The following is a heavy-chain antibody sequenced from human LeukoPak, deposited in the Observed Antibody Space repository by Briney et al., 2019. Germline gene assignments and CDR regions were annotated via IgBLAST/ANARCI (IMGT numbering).Heavy chain of an antibody. CDR1: GGTFSSYA. CDR2: IIPIFGTA. J-gene: IGHJ6*02. CDR3: ARAISLYSYYYGMDV. V-gene: IGHV1-69*13. D-gene: IGHD3-3*02. Sequence: ASEKVSCKASGGTFSSYAISWVRQAPGQGLEWMGGIIPIFGTANYAQKFQGRVTITADESTSTAYMELSSLRSEDTAVYYCARAISLYSYYYGMDVWGQGTTVTVSS.